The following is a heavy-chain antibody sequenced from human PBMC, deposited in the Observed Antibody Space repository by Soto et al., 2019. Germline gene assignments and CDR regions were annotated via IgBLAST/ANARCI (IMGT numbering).Heavy chain of an antibody. CDR2: ISYDGSNK. V-gene: IGHV3-30*18. D-gene: IGHD3-3*01. CDR1: GFTFSSYG. Sequence: GGSLRLSCAASGFTFSSYGMHWVRQAPGKGLEWVAVISYDGSNKYYADSVKGRFTISRDNSKNTLYLQMNSLRAEDTAVYYCAKDFGTGALWNWFDPWGQGTLVTVSS. J-gene: IGHJ5*02. CDR3: AKDFGTGALWNWFDP.